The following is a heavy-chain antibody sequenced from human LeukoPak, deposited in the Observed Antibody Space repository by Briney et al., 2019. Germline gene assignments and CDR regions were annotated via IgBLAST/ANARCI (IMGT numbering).Heavy chain of an antibody. Sequence: GRSLRLSCAASGFTFSSYAMHWVRQAPGKGLEWVAVISYDGSNKYYADSVKGRFTISRDNSKNTLYLQMNSLRAEDTAVYYCARGVYGSGSHYIDSSGPYYYYGMDVWGQGTTVTVSS. CDR1: GFTFSSYA. D-gene: IGHD3-10*01. V-gene: IGHV3-30-3*01. J-gene: IGHJ6*02. CDR2: ISYDGSNK. CDR3: ARGVYGSGSHYIDSSGPYYYYGMDV.